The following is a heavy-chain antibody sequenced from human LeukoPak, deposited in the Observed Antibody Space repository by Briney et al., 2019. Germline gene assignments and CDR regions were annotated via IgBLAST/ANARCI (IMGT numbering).Heavy chain of an antibody. V-gene: IGHV3-23*01. CDR1: GFTFSNYA. CDR2: ISGGGRST. J-gene: IGHJ4*02. CDR3: VREGGPDNYGDY. Sequence: GGSLRLSCAVGGFTFSNYAMSWLRQAPGKGLEWVSAISGGGRSTYYADSVKGRFTISRDNSKNTLYLQMNSLTAEDTAVYYCVREGGPDNYGDYWGQGTLVTVSS. D-gene: IGHD5-18*01.